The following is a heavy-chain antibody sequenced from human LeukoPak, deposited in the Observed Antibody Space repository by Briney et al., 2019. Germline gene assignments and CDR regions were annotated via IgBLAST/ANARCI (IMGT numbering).Heavy chain of an antibody. J-gene: IGHJ4*02. D-gene: IGHD3-3*01. CDR1: GGSISSSSYS. V-gene: IGHV4-39*01. CDR3: AGLRFDFWSGYTHPYFDY. CDR2: IYYSGTT. Sequence: SETLSLTCTVSGGSISSSSYSWGWIRQPPGKGLEWIGCIYYSGTTYYNPSLKSRVTISVDTSKIQFSLKLSSVAATDTAVYFCAGLRFDFWSGYTHPYFDYWGQGTLVTVSS.